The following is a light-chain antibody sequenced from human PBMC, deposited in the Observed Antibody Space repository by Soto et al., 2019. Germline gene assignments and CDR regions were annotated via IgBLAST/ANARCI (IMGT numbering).Light chain of an antibody. V-gene: IGLV1-47*01. J-gene: IGLJ1*01. CDR2: RNN. CDR1: SSNIGSNY. Sequence: LAQPPSASGTPGQRVTISCTRSSSNIGSNYVYWYQHLPGTAPKLLIYRNNQRPSGVPDRFSGSKSGTSASLAISGLRSEDEADYYCAAWDDSLSGLYVFGTGTKVTVL. CDR3: AAWDDSLSGLYV.